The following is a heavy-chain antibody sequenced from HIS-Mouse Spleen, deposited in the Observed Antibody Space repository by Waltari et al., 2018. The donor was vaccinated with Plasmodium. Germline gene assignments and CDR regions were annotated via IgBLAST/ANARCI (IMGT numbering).Heavy chain of an antibody. J-gene: IGHJ2*01. V-gene: IGHV3-7*01. CDR2: RKQDGSEK. Sequence: EVQLVESGGGLVKPGGSLGLTCAASGFTLRSHWMSWVPQAPGKGLEWVANRKQDGSEKYYVDSAKGRFTSSRDNAKNSLYLQMNSLRAEDTAVYYCASSWYWYFDLWGRGTLVTVSS. CDR1: GFTLRSHW. CDR3: ASSWYWYFDL. D-gene: IGHD6-13*01.